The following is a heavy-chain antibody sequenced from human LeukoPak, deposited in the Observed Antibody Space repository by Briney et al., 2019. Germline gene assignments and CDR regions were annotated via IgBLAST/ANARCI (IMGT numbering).Heavy chain of an antibody. D-gene: IGHD4-11*01. Sequence: ASVKVSCKASGYTFTDYYMHWVQQAPGQGLEWMGWIDPNSGGTKYAQRFQGRVTMTRDTSITTAYMELSRLRSDDTAVYYCARGGPSPTTVTSNWYFDLWDRGTLVTVSS. CDR2: IDPNSGGT. CDR3: ARGGPSPTTVTSNWYFDL. V-gene: IGHV1-2*02. J-gene: IGHJ2*01. CDR1: GYTFTDYY.